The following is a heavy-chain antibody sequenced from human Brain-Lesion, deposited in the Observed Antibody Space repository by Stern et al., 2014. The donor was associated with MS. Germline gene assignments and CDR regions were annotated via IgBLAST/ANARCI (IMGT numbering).Heavy chain of an antibody. CDR2: IYQSGSA. Sequence: QVQPQESGPGLVKPSGTLSLTCAVSGASISNTQWWTWVRQSPGKGLEWIGEIYQSGSANSNPSLRSRVTISVDRSKNSFSLKLNSVTAADTAVYYCARDPRRGDLSGYYHGMDVWGQGTTVTVSS. CDR1: GASISNTQW. V-gene: IGHV4-4*02. CDR3: ARDPRRGDLSGYYHGMDV. D-gene: IGHD3-16*01. J-gene: IGHJ6*02.